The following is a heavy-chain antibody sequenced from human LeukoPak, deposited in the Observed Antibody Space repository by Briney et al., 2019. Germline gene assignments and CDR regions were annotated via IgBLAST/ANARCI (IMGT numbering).Heavy chain of an antibody. V-gene: IGHV4-34*01. J-gene: IGHJ4*02. Sequence: SEALSLTCAVYGGSFSGYYWSWIRQPPGKGLEWIGEINHSGSTNYNPSLKSRVIISVDTSKNQFSLKLSSVTAADTAVYYCARGRGRRGYSGYGLKGVFDYWGQGTLVTVSS. D-gene: IGHD5-12*01. CDR3: ARGRGRRGYSGYGLKGVFDY. CDR1: GGSFSGYY. CDR2: INHSGST.